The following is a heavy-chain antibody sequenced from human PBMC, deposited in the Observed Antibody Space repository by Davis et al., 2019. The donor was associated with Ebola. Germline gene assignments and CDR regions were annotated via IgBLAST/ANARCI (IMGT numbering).Heavy chain of an antibody. CDR1: GGISSSHP. J-gene: IGHJ4*02. CDR3: ARGNYQQYDN. CDR2: IIPIFGTA. Sequence: SVKVSCKASGGISSSHPCSWVGQAPGQGLEWLGGIIPIFGTANYAQKFQGRVTTTADESTSTAYMELSRLGAEDTAVYYCARGNYQQYDNWGQGTLVTVSS. V-gene: IGHV1-69*13. D-gene: IGHD4-11*01.